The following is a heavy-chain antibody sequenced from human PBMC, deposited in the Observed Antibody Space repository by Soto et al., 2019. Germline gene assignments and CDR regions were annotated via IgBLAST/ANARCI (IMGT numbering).Heavy chain of an antibody. CDR2: IYYSGST. Sequence: PSETLSLTCTVSGGSINGYYWSWVRQPPGKGLEWVGYIYYSGSTNYNPSLKSRVTISVDTSKNQISLKLTSVTAADTAVYYCARHKVGASITLDYWGQGALVTVSS. V-gene: IGHV4-59*08. D-gene: IGHD1-26*01. CDR3: ARHKVGASITLDY. J-gene: IGHJ4*02. CDR1: GGSINGYY.